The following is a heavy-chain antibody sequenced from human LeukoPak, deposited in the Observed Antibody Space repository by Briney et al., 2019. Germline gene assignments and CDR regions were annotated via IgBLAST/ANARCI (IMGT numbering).Heavy chain of an antibody. J-gene: IGHJ6*02. CDR2: IYSSGST. D-gene: IGHD2-21*02. CDR3: ARGPDLYYYYGMDV. V-gene: IGHV4-59*01. Sequence: PSETLSLTCTVSGGSISSYYWSYIRQPPGKGPEWIGYIYSSGSTNYNPSLKSRVTISVDTSKNQFSLKLSSVTAADTAVYYCARGPDLYYYYGMDVWGQGTTVTVSS. CDR1: GGSISSYY.